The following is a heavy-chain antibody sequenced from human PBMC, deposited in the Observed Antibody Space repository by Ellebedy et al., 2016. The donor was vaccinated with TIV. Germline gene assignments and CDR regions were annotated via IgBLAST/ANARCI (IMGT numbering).Heavy chain of an antibody. V-gene: IGHV3-74*01. CDR1: GFSFSTYW. D-gene: IGHD3-22*01. J-gene: IGHJ5*02. Sequence: PGGSLRLSCAASGFSFSTYWMHWVRQAPGKGPLWVSRIKSDGSRTDYADSVKGRFTISRDNAKNTLYLQMNSLRVEDTAVYYCAGSSASNWFDPWGQGTLVTVSS. CDR3: AGSSASNWFDP. CDR2: IKSDGSRT.